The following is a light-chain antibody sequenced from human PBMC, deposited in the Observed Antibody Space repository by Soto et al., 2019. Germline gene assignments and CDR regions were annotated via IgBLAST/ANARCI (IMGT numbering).Light chain of an antibody. Sequence: QSALTQPASVSGSPGQSITISCAGTSSDVGGYNYVSWYQHRPGKAPKLMIYDVSNRPSGVSNRFSGSKSGNTASLTISGLQAEDEADYYCNSYTSGSTFVFGTGTKLTVL. CDR3: NSYTSGSTFV. CDR2: DVS. J-gene: IGLJ1*01. V-gene: IGLV2-14*03. CDR1: SSDVGGYNY.